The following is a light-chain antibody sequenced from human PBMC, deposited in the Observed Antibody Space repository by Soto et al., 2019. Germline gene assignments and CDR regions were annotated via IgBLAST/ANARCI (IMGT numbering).Light chain of an antibody. J-gene: IGKJ5*01. Sequence: IQVTQSPSSVSASVGDRATLTTRGSQHISNWLAWYQQKPGKAPRLLIYAASSLQSGVPSRFSGSGSGTDFTLTISSLQPEDFATYYCQHADSFPLITFGQGTRLEI. CDR3: QHADSFPLIT. V-gene: IGKV1-12*01. CDR2: AAS. CDR1: QHISNW.